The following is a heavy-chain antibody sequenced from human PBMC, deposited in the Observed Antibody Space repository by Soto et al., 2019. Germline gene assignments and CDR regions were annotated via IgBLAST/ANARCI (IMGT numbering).Heavy chain of an antibody. Sequence: GGSLGLSCAGSGFTFSSYGMHWVRQAPGKGLEWVAVISYDGSDKYYGDSVKGRFTISRDDSKNTLYLQMNSLRVEDTAIYYCAKTAGYDYVWGSSGLDPWGQGTLVTVSS. D-gene: IGHD3-16*01. CDR1: GFTFSSYG. CDR2: ISYDGSDK. J-gene: IGHJ5*02. CDR3: AKTAGYDYVWGSSGLDP. V-gene: IGHV3-30*18.